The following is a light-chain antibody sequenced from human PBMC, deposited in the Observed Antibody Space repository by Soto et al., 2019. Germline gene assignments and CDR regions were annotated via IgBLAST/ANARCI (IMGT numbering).Light chain of an antibody. V-gene: IGKV3-20*01. CDR2: GAS. CDR1: QSVSNDF. J-gene: IGKJ3*01. CDR3: QQYDNPLFT. Sequence: EIVLTQSPGILSLSPGERATLSCRASQSVSNDFLAWYQQKPGQAPRLLIYGASTRATDVPDRFSGSGSGADFTLSISSLQPEDIATYYCQQYDNPLFTFGPGTKVDIK.